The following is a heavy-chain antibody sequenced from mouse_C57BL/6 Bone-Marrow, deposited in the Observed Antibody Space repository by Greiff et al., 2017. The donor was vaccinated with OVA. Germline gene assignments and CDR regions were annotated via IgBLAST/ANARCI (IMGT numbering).Heavy chain of an antibody. CDR3: AREKGTVVAKGY. D-gene: IGHD1-1*01. V-gene: IGHV1-81*01. Sequence: VKLVESGAELARPGASVKLSCKASGYTFTSYGISWVKQRTGQGLEWIGEIYPRSGNTYYNEKFKGKATLTADKSSSTAYMELRSLTSEDSAVYFCAREKGTVVAKGYWGQGTTLTVSS. CDR1: GYTFTSYG. CDR2: IYPRSGNT. J-gene: IGHJ2*01.